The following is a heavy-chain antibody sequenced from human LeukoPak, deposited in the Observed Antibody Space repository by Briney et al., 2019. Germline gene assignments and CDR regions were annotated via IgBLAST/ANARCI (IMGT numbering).Heavy chain of an antibody. Sequence: ASVKVSCKASGGAFSSYAISWVRQAPGQGLEWMGWISAYNGNTNYAQKLQGRVTMTTDTSTSTAYMELRSLRSDDTAVYYCARDITMIVVFITTQSRSDAFDIWGKGKMVTVSS. CDR2: ISAYNGNT. V-gene: IGHV1-18*01. D-gene: IGHD3-22*01. CDR3: ARDITMIVVFITTQSRSDAFDI. CDR1: GGAFSSYA. J-gene: IGHJ3*02.